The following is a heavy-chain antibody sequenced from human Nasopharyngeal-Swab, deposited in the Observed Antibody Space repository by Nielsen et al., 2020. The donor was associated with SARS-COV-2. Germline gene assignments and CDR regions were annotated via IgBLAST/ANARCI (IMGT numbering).Heavy chain of an antibody. CDR2: INHSGST. Sequence: LETLSLTCAVYGGSFSGYYWSWIRQPPGKGLEWIGEINHSGSTNYNPSLKSRVTISVDTSKNQFSLKLSSVTAADTAVYYCARLGLSGGYYIDYWGQGTLVTVSS. CDR1: GGSFSGYY. V-gene: IGHV4-34*01. J-gene: IGHJ4*02. CDR3: ARLGLSGGYYIDY. D-gene: IGHD1-26*01.